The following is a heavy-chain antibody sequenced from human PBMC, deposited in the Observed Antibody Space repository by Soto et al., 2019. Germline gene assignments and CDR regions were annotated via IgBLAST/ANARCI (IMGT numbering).Heavy chain of an antibody. CDR1: GYTFSNYG. D-gene: IGHD2-2*01. CDR2: ISLYSDGT. V-gene: IGHV1-18*01. CDR3: ARVVPGAEAWFGP. J-gene: IGHJ5*02. Sequence: GASVKVSCKTSGYTFSNYGITWVRQAPGQPLEWLGWISLYSDGTNYAQRFQGRVSMTTDTSTTTAYMELRSLRSDDTAVYYCARVVPGAEAWFGPWGQGTLVTVSS.